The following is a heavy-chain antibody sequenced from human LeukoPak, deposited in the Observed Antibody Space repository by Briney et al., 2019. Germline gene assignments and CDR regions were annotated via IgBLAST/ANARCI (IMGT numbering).Heavy chain of an antibody. V-gene: IGHV1-8*03. J-gene: IGHJ3*02. CDR1: GYTFTSYD. D-gene: IGHD5-18*01. CDR3: ARSGYSYGHDAFDI. Sequence: ASVKVSCKASGYTFTSYDINWVRQATGQGLEWMGWMNPNSGNTGYAQKFQGRVTITRNTSISTAYMELSSLRSEDTAVYYCARSGYSYGHDAFDIWGQGTMVTVSS. CDR2: MNPNSGNT.